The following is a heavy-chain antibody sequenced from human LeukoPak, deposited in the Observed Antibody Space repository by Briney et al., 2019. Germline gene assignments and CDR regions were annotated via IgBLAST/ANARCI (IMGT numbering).Heavy chain of an antibody. Sequence: GGSLRLSCAASGFTFSSYSMNWVRQAPGKGLEWVSFISSSSSYIYYADSVKGRFTISRDNAKNSLYLQMNSLRAEDTAVYYCARAWSYGDPYYFDYWGQGTLVTVSS. J-gene: IGHJ4*02. V-gene: IGHV3-21*01. CDR3: ARAWSYGDPYYFDY. CDR2: ISSSSSYI. CDR1: GFTFSSYS. D-gene: IGHD4-17*01.